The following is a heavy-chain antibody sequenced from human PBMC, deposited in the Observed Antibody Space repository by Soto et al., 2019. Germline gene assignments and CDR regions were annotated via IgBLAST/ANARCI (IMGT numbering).Heavy chain of an antibody. CDR3: ASSRWLSGIDS. CDR1: GFTFSDYY. D-gene: IGHD6-19*01. V-gene: IGHV3-11*05. CDR2: IRTTSNT. Sequence: QVHLVESGGGLVQPGGSLRLSCAVSGFTFSDYYMSWIRQAPGKGLEWVSYIRTTSNTKYADSVRGRFTISRDNAKNSLYLQMNSLRAEDTAVYYCASSRWLSGIDSWGQGTLVTVSS. J-gene: IGHJ4*02.